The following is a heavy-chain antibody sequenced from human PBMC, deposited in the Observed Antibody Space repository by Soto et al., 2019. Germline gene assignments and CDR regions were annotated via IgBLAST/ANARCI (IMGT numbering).Heavy chain of an antibody. D-gene: IGHD3-16*01. Sequence: SDTLYLTCTVSSGSTNSDDYCSWIHQPPGEGREWIGHIYYRGNTDYNPSLKSRLAISIDTPKNQFSLQLSSVTAADTAVYFCAREGGESSDGLYYFDSWGQGSLVTVSS. CDR1: SGSTNSDDY. V-gene: IGHV4-30-4*02. CDR3: AREGGESSDGLYYFDS. CDR2: IYYRGNT. J-gene: IGHJ4*02.